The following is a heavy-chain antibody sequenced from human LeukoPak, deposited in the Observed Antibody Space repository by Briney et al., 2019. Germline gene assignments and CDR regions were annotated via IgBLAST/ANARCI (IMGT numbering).Heavy chain of an antibody. CDR2: IKQDGSEK. D-gene: IGHD2-2*02. Sequence: PGGSLRLSCVASGFTFSSYWMSWVCQAPGKGLEWVANIKQDGSEKYYVDSVKGRFTISRDNAKNSLYLQMNSLRAEDTAVYYCAREVYCSSTSCYTGYFQHWGQGTLVTVSS. CDR1: GFTFSSYW. J-gene: IGHJ1*01. V-gene: IGHV3-7*01. CDR3: AREVYCSSTSCYTGYFQH.